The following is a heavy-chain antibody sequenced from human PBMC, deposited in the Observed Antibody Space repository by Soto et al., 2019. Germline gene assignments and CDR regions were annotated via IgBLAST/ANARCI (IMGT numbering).Heavy chain of an antibody. Sequence: EVQLVESGGDLVKPGGSLRLSCAASEFTFANAWISWVRQAPGKGLEWVGRIKSKADGGTTDYAAPVKGIFTISRDESQTTLYLQMNSLKTEDTAVYYCTSLYYGHWGQGTLVTVSS. CDR3: TSLYYGH. J-gene: IGHJ4*02. CDR2: IKSKADGGTT. V-gene: IGHV3-15*01. CDR1: EFTFANAW. D-gene: IGHD4-17*01.